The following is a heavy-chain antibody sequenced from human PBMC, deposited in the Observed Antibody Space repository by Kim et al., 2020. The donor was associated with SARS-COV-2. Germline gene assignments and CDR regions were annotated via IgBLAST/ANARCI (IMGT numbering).Heavy chain of an antibody. CDR2: ISSSSSTT. CDR1: GFTFSSNS. J-gene: IGHJ4*02. CDR3: ARDVRWRLLSDTRDYFDY. D-gene: IGHD2-21*01. Sequence: GGSLRLSCAASGFTFSSNSMNGVRQAPGKGLEWVSYISSSSSTTYYADSVKGRFTISRDNSKNTLYLQMNSLRDEDTAVYYCARDVRWRLLSDTRDYFDYWGRGTLVPVSS. V-gene: IGHV3-48*02.